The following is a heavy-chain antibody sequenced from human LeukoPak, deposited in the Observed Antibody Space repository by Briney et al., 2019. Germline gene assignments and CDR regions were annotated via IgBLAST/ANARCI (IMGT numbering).Heavy chain of an antibody. Sequence: GGSLRLSCAASGFNFDDYTMHWLRQPPGKGLQWVSLISWDGGTIYYADSVKGRFTISRDNSKEVLYLQMDSLTTDDTALYYCAKMAVENYYDSSDYSSYYMDAWGKGTTVIVS. J-gene: IGHJ6*03. CDR1: GFNFDDYT. CDR2: ISWDGGTI. D-gene: IGHD3-22*01. CDR3: AKMAVENYYDSSDYSSYYMDA. V-gene: IGHV3-43*01.